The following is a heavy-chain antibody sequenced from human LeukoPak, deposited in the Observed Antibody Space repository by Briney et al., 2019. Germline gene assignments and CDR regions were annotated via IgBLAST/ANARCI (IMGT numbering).Heavy chain of an antibody. V-gene: IGHV3-74*01. D-gene: IGHD3-22*01. J-gene: IGHJ6*02. Sequence: GGSLRLSCAASGFTFSNYWMHWVRQAPGKGLVWVSRISGDGSSTRHAGSVKGRFTISRDNAKNTLYLQMNSLRAEDTAVYYCARSHYYDSSGYFSYYYGLDVWGQGTTVAVSS. CDR3: ARSHYYDSSGYFSYYYGLDV. CDR1: GFTFSNYW. CDR2: ISGDGSST.